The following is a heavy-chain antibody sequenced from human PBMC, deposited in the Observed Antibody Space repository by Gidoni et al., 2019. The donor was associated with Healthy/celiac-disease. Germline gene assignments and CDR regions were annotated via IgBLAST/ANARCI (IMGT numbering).Heavy chain of an antibody. V-gene: IGHV1-69*01. CDR1: GGTFSSYA. CDR3: ARDRDGDYIYYYYGMDV. Sequence: QVKLVQSGAEVKKPGSSVKVSCKASGGTFSSYAISWVRQAPGQGLEWMGGIIPIFGTANYAQKFQGRVTITADESTSTAYMELSSLRSEDTAVYYCARDRDGDYIYYYYGMDVWGQGTTVTVSS. CDR2: IIPIFGTA. J-gene: IGHJ6*02. D-gene: IGHD4-17*01.